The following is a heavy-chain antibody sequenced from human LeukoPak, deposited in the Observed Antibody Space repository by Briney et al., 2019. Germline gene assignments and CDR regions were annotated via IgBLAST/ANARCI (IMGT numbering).Heavy chain of an antibody. V-gene: IGHV4-59*01. CDR3: AQLVPGYYFDY. CDR1: GGSISSYY. J-gene: IGHJ4*02. D-gene: IGHD6-6*01. Sequence: PSETLSLTCTVSGGSISSYYWSWIRQPPGKGLEWIGYIYSSGSTNYNPSLKGRVTISVDTSKNQFSLKVNSVTAADTAVYYCAQLVPGYYFDYWGQGTLVTVSS. CDR2: IYSSGST.